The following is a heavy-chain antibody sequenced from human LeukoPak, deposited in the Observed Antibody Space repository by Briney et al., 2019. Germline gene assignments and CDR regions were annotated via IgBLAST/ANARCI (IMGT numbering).Heavy chain of an antibody. CDR2: IRTTAEGAKYA. V-gene: IGHV3-21*05. D-gene: IGHD2-21*02. Sequence: PGGSLRLSCAASGFSFTDYPMNWVRQAPGKGLEWISNIRTTAEGAKYAYYADSVKGRFTISRDNSKNTLSLQMNSLRAEDTALYYCARGFVLGAAKNYFDYWGQGALVTVSS. CDR1: GFSFTDYP. J-gene: IGHJ4*02. CDR3: ARGFVLGAAKNYFDY.